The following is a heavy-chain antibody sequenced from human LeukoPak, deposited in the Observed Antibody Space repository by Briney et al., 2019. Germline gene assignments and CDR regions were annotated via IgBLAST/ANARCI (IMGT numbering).Heavy chain of an antibody. CDR1: GGSISSSSYY. J-gene: IGHJ5*02. D-gene: IGHD6-19*01. CDR3: ARLEQWLVPGP. V-gene: IGHV4-39*01. Sequence: SETLSLTCTVSGGSISSSSYYWGWIRQPPGKGLEWIGSIYYSGSTYYNPSLKSRVTISVDTSKNQFSLKLSSVTAADTAVYYCARLEQWLVPGPWGRGTLVTVSS. CDR2: IYYSGST.